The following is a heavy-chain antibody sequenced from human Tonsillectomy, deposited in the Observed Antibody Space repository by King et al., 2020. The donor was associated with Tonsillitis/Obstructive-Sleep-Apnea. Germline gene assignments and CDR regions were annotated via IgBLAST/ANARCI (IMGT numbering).Heavy chain of an antibody. J-gene: IGHJ5*02. CDR1: GFTFSNYG. CDR2: IWYDGSKK. Sequence: QLVQSGGGVVQPGRSLRLSCEASGFTFSNYGMHWVRQAPGKGLEWVALIWYDGSKKYYADSVKGRFTISRDNSKNTLYLQMNSLRAEDTAVYYCARARVLKGGFDPWGQGTLVTVPS. D-gene: IGHD2-8*01. CDR3: ARARVLKGGFDP. V-gene: IGHV3-33*01.